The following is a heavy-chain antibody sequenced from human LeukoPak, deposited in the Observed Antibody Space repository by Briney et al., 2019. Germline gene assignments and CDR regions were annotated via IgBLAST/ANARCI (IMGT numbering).Heavy chain of an antibody. CDR2: INHSGST. J-gene: IGHJ4*02. CDR1: GGSFSGYY. V-gene: IGHV4-34*01. CDR3: ARITHYYDSSGYYWFDY. D-gene: IGHD3-22*01. Sequence: SETLSLTCAVYGGSFSGYYWSWIRQPPGKGLEWIGEINHSGSTNYNPSLKSRVTISVDTSKNQFSLKLSSVTAADTAVYYCARITHYYDSSGYYWFDYWGQGTLVTVSS.